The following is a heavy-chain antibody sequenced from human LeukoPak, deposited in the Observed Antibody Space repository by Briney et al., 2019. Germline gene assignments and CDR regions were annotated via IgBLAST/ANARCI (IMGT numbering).Heavy chain of an antibody. CDR2: INHSGST. V-gene: IGHV4-34*01. J-gene: IGHJ6*03. CDR1: AWSFSVYY. D-gene: IGHD3-10*01. CDR3: ARHLTVRAKYYYYYMDV. Sequence: PPETLSLTRVDTAWSFSVYYWNCIRQSPGKGLECGGEINHSGSTNYNPSLKSRVTISVDTSKNQFSLKLSSVTAADTAVYYCARHLTVRAKYYYYYMDVWGKGTTVTISS.